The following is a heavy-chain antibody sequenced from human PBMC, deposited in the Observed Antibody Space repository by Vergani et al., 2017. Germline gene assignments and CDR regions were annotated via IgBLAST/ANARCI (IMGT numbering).Heavy chain of an antibody. V-gene: IGHV1-69*08. CDR1: GGTFSSYT. J-gene: IGHJ6*02. CDR3: AREGSGSYYNYYYGMDV. D-gene: IGHD3-10*01. Sequence: QVQLVQSGAEVKKPGSSVKVSCKASGGTFSSYTISWVRQAPGQGLEWMGRIIPILGIANYAQKFQGRVTITADKSTSTAYMELSSLRSEDTAAYYCAREGSGSYYNYYYGMDVWGQGTTVTVSS. CDR2: IIPILGIA.